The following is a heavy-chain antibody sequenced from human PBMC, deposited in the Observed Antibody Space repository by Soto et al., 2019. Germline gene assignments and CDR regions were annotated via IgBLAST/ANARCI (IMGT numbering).Heavy chain of an antibody. CDR2: INPSGGST. Sequence: ASVKVSCKASGDTFTSYYMHWVRHAPGQGLEWMGIINPSGGSTSYAQKFQGRVTMTRDTSTSTVYMELSSLRSEDTAVYYCARDARDIVLVPARWGQGTLVTVSS. D-gene: IGHD2-2*01. J-gene: IGHJ4*02. CDR3: ARDARDIVLVPAR. V-gene: IGHV1-46*01. CDR1: GDTFTSYY.